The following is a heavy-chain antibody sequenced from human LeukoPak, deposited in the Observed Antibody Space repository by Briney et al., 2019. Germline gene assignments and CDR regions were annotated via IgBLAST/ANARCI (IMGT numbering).Heavy chain of an antibody. J-gene: IGHJ6*03. V-gene: IGHV3-21*01. CDR3: AKNGDGYYYGRNHYYYYVDV. Sequence: PGGSLRLSCAASGFTFSSYSMNWVRQAPGKGLEWVSSISSSSSYIYYADSVKGRFTISRDNAKNSLYLQMNSLRAEDTAVYYCAKNGDGYYYGRNHYYYYVDVWGKGTTVTISS. CDR2: ISSSSSYI. CDR1: GFTFSSYS. D-gene: IGHD3-10*01.